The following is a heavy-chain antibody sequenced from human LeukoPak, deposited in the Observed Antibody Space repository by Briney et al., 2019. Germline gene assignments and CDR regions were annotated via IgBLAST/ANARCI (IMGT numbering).Heavy chain of an antibody. CDR1: GGSISSYY. CDR3: ASLRTGTTYYGMDV. D-gene: IGHD1-7*01. J-gene: IGHJ6*02. Sequence: PSETLSLTCTVSGGSISSYYWSWIRQPPGKGLEWIGYIYYSGSTNYNPSLKSRVTISVDTSKNQFSLKLSSVTAADTAVYYCASLRTGTTYYGMDVWGQGTTVTVSS. CDR2: IYYSGST. V-gene: IGHV4-59*01.